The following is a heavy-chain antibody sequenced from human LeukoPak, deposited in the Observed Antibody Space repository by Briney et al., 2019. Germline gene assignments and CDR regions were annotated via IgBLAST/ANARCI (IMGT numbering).Heavy chain of an antibody. Sequence: ASVKVSCKAAGYTLTGYYMHWLRQAPGQGLEWMGWINPNSGGTSYAQKFQGRVTMTRDTSISTAYMELSRLRSDDTAVYYCARDRTYGVFDYWGQGTLVTVSS. CDR3: ARDRTYGVFDY. CDR2: INPNSGGT. CDR1: GYTLTGYY. V-gene: IGHV1-2*02. J-gene: IGHJ4*02. D-gene: IGHD4-17*01.